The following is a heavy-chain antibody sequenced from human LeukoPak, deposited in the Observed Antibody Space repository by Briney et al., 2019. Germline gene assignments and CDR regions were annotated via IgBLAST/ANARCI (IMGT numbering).Heavy chain of an antibody. D-gene: IGHD2-2*01. Sequence: SETLSLTCSVSGTSINRGTHYWSWVRQAAGKGLEWIGRVYATGNTYYNPSLKSRVTISVDTSKNQFSLTLSSVTAADTAVYYCARVARCASCFDVDYWGQGTLVTVSS. J-gene: IGHJ4*02. V-gene: IGHV4-61*02. CDR2: VYATGNT. CDR3: ARVARCASCFDVDY. CDR1: GTSINRGTHY.